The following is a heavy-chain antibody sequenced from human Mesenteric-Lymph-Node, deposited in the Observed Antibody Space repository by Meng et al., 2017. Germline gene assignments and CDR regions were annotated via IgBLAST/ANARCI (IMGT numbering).Heavy chain of an antibody. V-gene: IGHV3-23*01. J-gene: IGHJ5*02. CDR1: GFTFSNYA. CDR2: STGSGGNT. Sequence: EVQLLESGGGLVQPGGSLRLSCAASGFTFSNYAMSGVRQAPGKGLEWGSVSTGSGGNTYYADSMKGRFTISRDNSKNTLYLQMNSLRAEDTAVYYCAKASTVRGFDPWGQGTLVTVSS. CDR3: AKASTVRGFDP. D-gene: IGHD3-10*02.